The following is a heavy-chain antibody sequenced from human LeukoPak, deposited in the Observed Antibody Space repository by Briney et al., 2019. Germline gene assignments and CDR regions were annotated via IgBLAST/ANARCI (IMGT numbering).Heavy chain of an antibody. CDR1: GFTFSSYG. CDR3: AKDGVVGATTFNYFDY. V-gene: IGHV3-30*02. D-gene: IGHD1-26*01. Sequence: GSLRLSCAASGFTFSSYGMHWVRQAPGKGLEWVAFIRYDGSNKYYADSVKGRFTISRDNSKNTLYLQMNSLRAEDTAVYYYAKDGVVGATTFNYFDYWGQGTLVTVSS. CDR2: IRYDGSNK. J-gene: IGHJ4*02.